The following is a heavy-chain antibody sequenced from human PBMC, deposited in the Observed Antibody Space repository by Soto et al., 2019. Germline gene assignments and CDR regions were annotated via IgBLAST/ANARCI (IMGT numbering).Heavy chain of an antibody. V-gene: IGHV3-49*03. CDR1: RFTFGDYA. CDR2: IRNKPYGGTT. D-gene: IGHD5-12*01. J-gene: IGHJ4*02. CDR3: TRAPRGRGSGYDFDY. Sequence: PGGSLRLSCTASRFTFGDYAVSWFRQPAGKGLEWVGLIRNKPYGGTTEYAASVQGRFTISRDDSKGIAYLQMNNLKTEDTGVYFCTRAPRGRGSGYDFDYWGQGT.